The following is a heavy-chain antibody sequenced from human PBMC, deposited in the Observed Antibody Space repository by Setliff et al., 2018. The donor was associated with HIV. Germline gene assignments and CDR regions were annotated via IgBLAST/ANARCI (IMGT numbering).Heavy chain of an antibody. Sequence: PGGSLRLSCGASGFTFSTHAMHWVRQAPGKALEWVAYIWYDGSNKYYADSVKGRFAISRDNSKNTLYLQMDSLTTEDTALYFCTKDGSLSGRYFYYMDVWGKGTTVTVSS. CDR3: TKDGSLSGRYFYYMDV. CDR2: IWYDGSNK. CDR1: GFTFSTHA. V-gene: IGHV3-30*02. J-gene: IGHJ6*03.